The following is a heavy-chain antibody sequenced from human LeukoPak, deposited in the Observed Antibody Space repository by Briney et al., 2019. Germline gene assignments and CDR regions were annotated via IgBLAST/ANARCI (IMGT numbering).Heavy chain of an antibody. V-gene: IGHV3-7*02. CDR2: INDDGSVK. CDR1: GFTFRSYW. J-gene: IGHJ4*02. D-gene: IGHD3-9*01. CDR3: ARTQPQKYYDILTGFIEQYYFDY. Sequence: GGSLRLSCAVSGFTFRSYWMNWVRQAPGKGLEWVAQINDDGSVKNYVDSVKGRFTISRDNAKNSLYLQMNSLRAEDTAVYYCARTQPQKYYDILTGFIEQYYFDYWGQGTLVTVSS.